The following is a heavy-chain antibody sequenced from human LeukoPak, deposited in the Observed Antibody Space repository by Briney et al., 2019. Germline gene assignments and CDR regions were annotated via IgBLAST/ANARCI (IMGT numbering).Heavy chain of an antibody. Sequence: GGSLRLSCVASGFTLSSHWMTWVRQAPGKGPEWVANIKEDGGEKYYVDSVKGRFTISRDNSKNTLYLQMNSLRAEDSAVYYCAKFYQPKKIAVAGTSWFDPWGQGTLVTVSS. J-gene: IGHJ5*02. CDR3: AKFYQPKKIAVAGTSWFDP. V-gene: IGHV3-7*03. CDR2: IKEDGGEK. CDR1: GFTLSSHW. D-gene: IGHD6-19*01.